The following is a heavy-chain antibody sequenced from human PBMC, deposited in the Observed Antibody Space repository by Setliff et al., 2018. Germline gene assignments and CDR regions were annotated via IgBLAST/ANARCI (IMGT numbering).Heavy chain of an antibody. V-gene: IGHV3-48*03. CDR2: ISSSGSTI. CDR1: GFTFSSYE. D-gene: IGHD7-27*01. CDR3: ARDRRPFNWGGNDAFDI. Sequence: PGGSLRLSCAVSGFTFSSYEMNWVRQAPGKGLEWVSYISSSGSTIYYADSVKGRFTISRDNAKKSLYLQMNSLRAEDTAVYYCARDRRPFNWGGNDAFDIWGQGTMVTVSS. J-gene: IGHJ3*02.